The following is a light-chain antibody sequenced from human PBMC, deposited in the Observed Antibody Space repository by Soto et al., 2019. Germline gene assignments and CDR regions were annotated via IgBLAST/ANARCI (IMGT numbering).Light chain of an antibody. CDR3: SLYTSSSPLV. CDR1: SSDVGGYNY. J-gene: IGLJ1*01. CDR2: EVS. Sequence: QSALTQPASVSGSPGQSITISCTGTSSDVGGYNYVSWYQQHPGKAPKLMIYEVSNRPSGVSNRFSGSKSGNTASLTISGLQAEDEADYYCSLYTSSSPLVFGTGTKVTVL. V-gene: IGLV2-14*01.